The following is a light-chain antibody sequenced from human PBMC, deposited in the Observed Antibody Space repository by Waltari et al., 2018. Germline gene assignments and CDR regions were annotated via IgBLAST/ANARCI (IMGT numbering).Light chain of an antibody. J-gene: IGKJ3*01. V-gene: IGKV3-11*01. CDR2: YAS. Sequence: ELVLTQSPATLSFSPGERATLSCRASQSVSSYLAWYQRKPGQAPRLRIYYASNRATGIPARFRGSGSGTDFTLTISSLEPEDFAVYYCQQRSNWPPAFGPGTKVDIK. CDR1: QSVSSY. CDR3: QQRSNWPPA.